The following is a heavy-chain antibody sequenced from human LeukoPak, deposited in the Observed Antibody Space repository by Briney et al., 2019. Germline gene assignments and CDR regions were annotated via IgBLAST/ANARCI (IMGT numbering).Heavy chain of an antibody. CDR1: VFPFCNLA. J-gene: IGHJ4*02. D-gene: IGHD6-13*01. V-gene: IGHV3-23*01. CDR2: LRGREGAT. Sequence: GVSVRLPCVVCVFPFCNLAVQGVRRSPGRARVWVSCLRGREGATYYADSVKARFTISRDSSPNTLFLQMNSLRAKDTAMYSCAKTGYGNSGDANVRSTFDFWGQGTLVTVSS. CDR3: AKTGYGNSGDANVRSTFDF.